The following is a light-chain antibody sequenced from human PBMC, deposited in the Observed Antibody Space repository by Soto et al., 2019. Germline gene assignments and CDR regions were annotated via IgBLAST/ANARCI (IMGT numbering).Light chain of an antibody. CDR1: QSVSRY. CDR3: QQRSNWPVT. V-gene: IGKV3-11*01. Sequence: EIVLTQSPGTLSLSPGERATLSCRASQSVSRYLAWYQQKPGQAPRLLIYDASTMATGISARFSGSGSGTDFTLTISSLEPEDFAVYYCQQRSNWPVTFGQGTKVEVK. CDR2: DAS. J-gene: IGKJ1*01.